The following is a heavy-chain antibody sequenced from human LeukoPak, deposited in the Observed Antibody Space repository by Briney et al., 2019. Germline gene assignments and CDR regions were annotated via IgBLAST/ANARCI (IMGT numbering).Heavy chain of an antibody. CDR3: AKYGSTSRAIDY. D-gene: IGHD2-2*01. CDR1: GGSISSGGYY. Sequence: PSETLSLTCTVSGGSISSGGYYWSWIRQHPGKGLEWIGYIHYSGSTYFNPSLKSRVTISVDTSKNQFSLKLSSVTAADTAVYYCAKYGSTSRAIDYWGQGTLVTVSS. J-gene: IGHJ4*02. V-gene: IGHV4-31*03. CDR2: IHYSGST.